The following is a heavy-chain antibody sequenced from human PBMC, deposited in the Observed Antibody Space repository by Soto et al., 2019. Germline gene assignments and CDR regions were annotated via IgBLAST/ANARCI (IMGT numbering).Heavy chain of an antibody. J-gene: IGHJ4*02. Sequence: QVQLVQSGAEVKEPGSSVKVSCKATGDLFNNYAFNWVRQAPGQGLEWMGRISPLFSTTNYAQKFQGRVTTGPDALTTIGYLEVSNLESEDTAMYYCAASSSVAAAGYFNFWGQGTLVTVSP. CDR3: AASSSVAAAGYFNF. V-gene: IGHV1-69*01. D-gene: IGHD6-13*01. CDR2: ISPLFSTT. CDR1: GDLFNNYA.